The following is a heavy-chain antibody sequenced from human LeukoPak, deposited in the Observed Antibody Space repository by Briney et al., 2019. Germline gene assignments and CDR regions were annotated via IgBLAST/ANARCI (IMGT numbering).Heavy chain of an antibody. CDR3: ARGSWYATVTTSFDY. Sequence: PGGSLRLSCAASGFTFSSYAMHWVRQAPGKGLEWVAVISYDGSNKYYADSVKGRFTISRDNSKNTLYLQMNSLRAEDTAVYYCARGSWYATVTTSFDYWGQGTLVTVSS. CDR1: GFTFSSYA. J-gene: IGHJ4*02. CDR2: ISYDGSNK. V-gene: IGHV3-30*14. D-gene: IGHD4-17*01.